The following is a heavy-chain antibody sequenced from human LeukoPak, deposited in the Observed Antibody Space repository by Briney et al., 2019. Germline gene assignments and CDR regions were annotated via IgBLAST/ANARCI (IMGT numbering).Heavy chain of an antibody. CDR1: GDTFSNYA. V-gene: IGHV1-69*13. J-gene: IGHJ6*03. D-gene: IGHD3-22*01. CDR3: ARLGFDSSELDYDYYYIDV. CDR2: IIPVFAIA. Sequence: ASVKVSCKASGDTFSNYAISWVRQAPGQGLEWMAVIIPVFAIADSAQKFQGRVTITADESTSTVYMEMSSLTSEDTAVYYCARLGFDSSELDYDYYYIDVWGKGTTVTVSS.